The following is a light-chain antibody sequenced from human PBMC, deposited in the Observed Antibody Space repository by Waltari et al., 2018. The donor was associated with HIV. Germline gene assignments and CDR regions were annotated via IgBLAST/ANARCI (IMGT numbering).Light chain of an antibody. V-gene: IGKV3-11*01. CDR1: QTVSSS. CDR2: DAS. Sequence: EIVLTQSPATLSLSPGERVTLSCGASQTVSSSLAWYQQKPGQSPRLLIYDASSRAAGIPARFSGSGSGTDFTLTISSLEPEDFAVYYCQQRSNWPPSITFGQGTRLEIK. CDR3: QQRSNWPPSIT. J-gene: IGKJ5*01.